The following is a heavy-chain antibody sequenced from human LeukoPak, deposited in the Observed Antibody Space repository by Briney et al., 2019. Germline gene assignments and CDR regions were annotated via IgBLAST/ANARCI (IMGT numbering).Heavy chain of an antibody. V-gene: IGHV4-34*01. D-gene: IGHD6-6*01. CDR3: ARSPRILAASRYDY. Sequence: SETLSLTCAGYGVSLSGYFWTWIRQPPGQGLECVGEINHSGSTNYNPSLKSRVTISLDTSKNQFSLVLSSVTAADTAVYYCARSPRILAASRYDYWGQGSLVTVSS. J-gene: IGHJ4*02. CDR2: INHSGST. CDR1: GVSLSGYF.